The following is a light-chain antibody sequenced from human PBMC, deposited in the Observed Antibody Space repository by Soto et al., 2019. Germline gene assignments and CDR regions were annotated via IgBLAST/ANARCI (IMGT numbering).Light chain of an antibody. CDR3: QLYGSSIT. CDR2: GAS. Sequence: EIVLTQSPGTLSLSPGERATLSCRASQSVGSTYLAWYQQKPGQTPGLLIYGASSRATGIPDRFSGSGSGTDFTLTISRLEPEDLAVYYCQLYGSSITFGQGTRLEIK. V-gene: IGKV3-20*01. J-gene: IGKJ5*01. CDR1: QSVGSTY.